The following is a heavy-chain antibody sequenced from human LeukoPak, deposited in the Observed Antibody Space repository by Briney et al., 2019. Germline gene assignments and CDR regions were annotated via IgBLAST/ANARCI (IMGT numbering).Heavy chain of an antibody. CDR1: VFSLNTNAVA. D-gene: IGHD2-21*02. Sequence: SGPTPVNPTQTLTLTSTFSVFSLNTNAVAVGWVRQPPGQALVWLTFISGTDDKRYSPPLASKLTITKDTSKNQVVLTMTDMDYVDTATYYCVHRTMVTSVDHWGQGTLVTVSS. CDR2: ISGTDDK. J-gene: IGHJ4*02. CDR3: VHRTMVTSVDH. V-gene: IGHV2-5*01.